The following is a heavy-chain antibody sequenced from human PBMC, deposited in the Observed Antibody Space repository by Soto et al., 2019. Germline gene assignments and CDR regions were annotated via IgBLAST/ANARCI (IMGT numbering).Heavy chain of an antibody. Sequence: EVVLLESGGGLEQPGGSLRLSCAASGFIFENFGMSWVRQAPGKGLEWISSISGSGFKKYYADSVKGRFTISRDNSKSTVSLELNNLSAEDTAVSHCAKNKGVELAPLATVGRFDPWEQGSVVTVSS. CDR3: AKNKGVELAPLATVGRFDP. CDR2: ISGSGFKK. D-gene: IGHD2-8*01. J-gene: IGHJ5*02. V-gene: IGHV3-23*01. CDR1: GFIFENFG.